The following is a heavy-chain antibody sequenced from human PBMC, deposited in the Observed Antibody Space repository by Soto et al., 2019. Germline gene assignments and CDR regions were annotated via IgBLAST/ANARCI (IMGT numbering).Heavy chain of an antibody. CDR1: GFSLSNAGLG. Sequence: HVTVKESGPVLVKPTETLTLTCTVSGFSLSNAGLGVSWIRQPPGKALEWLAHIFSNDEKSYSTSLKSRPTISKETSKSQVVLTMTNMEPVDTATYYCASTYSTSWYWFDPWGQGTLVTVSS. CDR3: ASTYSTSWYWFDP. J-gene: IGHJ5*02. CDR2: IFSNDEK. V-gene: IGHV2-26*04. D-gene: IGHD6-13*01.